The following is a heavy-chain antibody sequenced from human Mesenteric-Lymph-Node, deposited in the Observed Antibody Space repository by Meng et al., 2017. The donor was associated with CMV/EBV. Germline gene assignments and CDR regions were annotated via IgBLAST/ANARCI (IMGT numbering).Heavy chain of an antibody. D-gene: IGHD1-7*01. V-gene: IGHV3-9*01. CDR3: AKDISPVGGTTGYHGMDV. CDR1: GFTFSSYA. CDR2: ISWNSGRM. J-gene: IGHJ6*02. Sequence: GGSLRLSCAASGFTFSSYAMHWVRQAPGKGLEWVSSISWNSGRMGYADSVKGRFTISRDNVKNSLYLQMNSLRAEDTALYFCAKDISPVGGTTGYHGMDVWGQGTTVTVSS.